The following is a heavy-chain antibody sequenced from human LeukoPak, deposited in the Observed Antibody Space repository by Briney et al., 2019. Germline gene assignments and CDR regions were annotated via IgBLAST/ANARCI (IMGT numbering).Heavy chain of an antibody. CDR3: AKDRIDSTSWTDY. CDR1: GFTFSSYA. CDR2: ISGSGGST. Sequence: QPGGSLRLSCAASGFTFSSYAMSWARQAPGKGLEWVSAISGSGGSTYYADSVKGRFTISRDNSKNTLYLQMNSLRAEDTAVYYCAKDRIDSTSWTDYWGQGTLVTVSS. D-gene: IGHD2-2*01. J-gene: IGHJ4*02. V-gene: IGHV3-23*01.